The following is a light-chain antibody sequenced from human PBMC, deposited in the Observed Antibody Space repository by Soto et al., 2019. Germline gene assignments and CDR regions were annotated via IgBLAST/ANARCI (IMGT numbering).Light chain of an antibody. CDR1: SSDVGGYKF. Sequence: QSALTQPASVSGSPGQSITISCTGTSSDVGGYKFVSWYQQHPGTAPKLMIYEVSKRPSGVSNRFSGSKSGNTASLTISGLQAEDEADYYCCSYAGSSTVVFGGGTKVTVL. J-gene: IGLJ2*01. CDR2: EVS. CDR3: CSYAGSSTVV. V-gene: IGLV2-23*02.